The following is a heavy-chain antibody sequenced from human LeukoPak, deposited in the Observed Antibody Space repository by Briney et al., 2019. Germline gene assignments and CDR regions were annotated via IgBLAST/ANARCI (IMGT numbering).Heavy chain of an antibody. V-gene: IGHV4-39*07. D-gene: IGHD3-3*01. CDR2: IYYSGST. CDR1: GGSISSSSYY. J-gene: IGHJ4*02. Sequence: SETLSVTCTVSGGSISSSSYYLGWIRQPPRKGLEWIGSIYYSGSTYYNPSLKSRVTISVDTSKNQFSLKLSSVTAADTAGYYCTRARYDFWSGHYFDYWGQGTLVTVSS. CDR3: TRARYDFWSGHYFDY.